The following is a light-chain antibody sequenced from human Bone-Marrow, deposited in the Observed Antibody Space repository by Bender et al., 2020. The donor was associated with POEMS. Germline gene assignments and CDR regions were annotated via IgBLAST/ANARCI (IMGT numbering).Light chain of an antibody. CDR2: SDN. J-gene: IGLJ3*02. V-gene: IGLV1-44*01. Sequence: QSVLTQPPSASGTPGQRVTISCSGSNSNIGTNALNWYQQFPGTAPTLLIYSDNQRPSGVPDRFYAFKSGTSASLAIRGLQSEDGADYYCAAGEAGLSGGMFGGATKLTVL. CDR3: AAGEAGLSGGM. CDR1: NSNIGTNA.